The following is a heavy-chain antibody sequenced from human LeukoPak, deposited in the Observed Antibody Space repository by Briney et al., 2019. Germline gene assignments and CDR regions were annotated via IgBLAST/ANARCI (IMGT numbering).Heavy chain of an antibody. CDR3: AKSFGVVTPFFLTGAFDI. D-gene: IGHD4-23*01. Sequence: GGSLRLSCGASGFTFSSYWMSWVRQAPGKGLEWVANIKQDGREKYYVDSVKGRFTISRDNAKNSLYLQMNSLRAEDTAVYYCAKSFGVVTPFFLTGAFDIWGQGTMVTVSS. V-gene: IGHV3-7*03. J-gene: IGHJ3*02. CDR1: GFTFSSYW. CDR2: IKQDGREK.